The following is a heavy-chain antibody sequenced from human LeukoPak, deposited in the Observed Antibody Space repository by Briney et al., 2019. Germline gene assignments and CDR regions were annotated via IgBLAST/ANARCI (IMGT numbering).Heavy chain of an antibody. D-gene: IGHD2-2*01. CDR2: INAGRGNT. Sequence: ASVKVSCKASGYTFTSYAIQWVRQAPGQRLEWMGWINAGRGNTKYSQNFQGRVTITRDTSASTAYMELSSLRSEDTAVYYCARYKKVVPAAKGVWFDPWGQGTLVTVSS. CDR1: GYTFTSYA. CDR3: ARYKKVVPAAKGVWFDP. J-gene: IGHJ5*02. V-gene: IGHV1-3*01.